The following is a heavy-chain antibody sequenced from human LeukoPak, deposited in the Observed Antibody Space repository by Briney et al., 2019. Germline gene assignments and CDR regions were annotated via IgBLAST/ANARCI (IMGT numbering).Heavy chain of an antibody. D-gene: IGHD2-21*01. V-gene: IGHV3-49*03. CDR3: TRDREYCGGDCFDY. CDR1: GFTFGDYA. Sequence: GGSLGLSCTASGFTFGDYAMSWFRQAPGKGLEWVGFIRSKAYGGTTEYAASVKGRFTISRDDSKSIAYLQMNSLKTEDTAVYYCTRDREYCGGDCFDYWGQGTLVTVSS. J-gene: IGHJ4*02. CDR2: IRSKAYGGTT.